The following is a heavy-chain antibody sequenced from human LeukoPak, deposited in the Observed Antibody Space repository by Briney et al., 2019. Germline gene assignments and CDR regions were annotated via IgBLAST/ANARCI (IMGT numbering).Heavy chain of an antibody. D-gene: IGHD1-26*01. CDR1: GYSISSGYY. CDR2: IYHSGST. CDR3: ARLELGGVGALDY. V-gene: IGHV4-38-2*02. Sequence: SETLSLTCTVSGYSISSGYYWGWIRQPPGKGLEWIGSIYHSGSTYYNPSLKSRVTISVDTSKNQFSLKLSSVTAADTAVYYCARLELGGVGALDYWGQGTLVTVSS. J-gene: IGHJ4*02.